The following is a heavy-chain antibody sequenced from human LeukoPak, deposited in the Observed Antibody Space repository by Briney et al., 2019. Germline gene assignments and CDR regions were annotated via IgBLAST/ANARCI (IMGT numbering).Heavy chain of an antibody. D-gene: IGHD1-26*01. CDR1: GFSFSVYA. CDR3: AKARGATVNDPADY. Sequence: GSLRLSCAASGFSFSVYAMNWVRQAPGKGLEWVSSFGGSGGGPWHAASVKGRFSISRDNSKNTLYLQMSSLSDEDTALYYCAKARGATVNDPADYWGQGILSPSLQ. CDR2: FGGSGGGP. J-gene: IGHJ4*02. V-gene: IGHV3-23*01.